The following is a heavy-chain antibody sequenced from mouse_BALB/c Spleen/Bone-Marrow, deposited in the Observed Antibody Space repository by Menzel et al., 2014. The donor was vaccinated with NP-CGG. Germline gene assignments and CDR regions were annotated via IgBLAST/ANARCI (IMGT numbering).Heavy chain of an antibody. D-gene: IGHD1-1*01. CDR2: IDPANGNT. CDR3: ARYYYGSSYAMDY. Sequence: EVQLVESGAELVKPGASVKLSCTASGSNIKDTYMHWVKQRPEQGLEWIGRIDPANGNTKYDPKFQGKATITADTSSNTAYLQLSSLTSEDTAVYYCARYYYGSSYAMDYWGQGTSVTVSS. V-gene: IGHV14-3*02. J-gene: IGHJ4*01. CDR1: GSNIKDTY.